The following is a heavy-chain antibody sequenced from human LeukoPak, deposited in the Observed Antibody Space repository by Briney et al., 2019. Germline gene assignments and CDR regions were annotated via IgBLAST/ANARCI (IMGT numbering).Heavy chain of an antibody. CDR1: GFAFGSYE. CDR2: ISSGGSTL. D-gene: IGHD4-17*01. Sequence: GGSLRLSCAASGFAFGSYEMNWVRQAPGKGLEWFSYISSGGSTLYYAGSVKGRFTISRDNAKNSLYLQMNSLRAEDTAVYYCARGHDYGDYAFDYWGQGTLVTVSS. J-gene: IGHJ4*02. CDR3: ARGHDYGDYAFDY. V-gene: IGHV3-48*03.